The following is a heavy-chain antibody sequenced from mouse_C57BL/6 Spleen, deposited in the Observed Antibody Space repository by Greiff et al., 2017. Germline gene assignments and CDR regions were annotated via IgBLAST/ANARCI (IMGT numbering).Heavy chain of an antibody. J-gene: IGHJ1*03. V-gene: IGHV1-80*01. CDR3: ARPYYSNWYFDV. Sequence: VQLQQSGAELVKPGASVKISCKASGYAFSSYWMNWVKQRPGKGLEWIGQIYPGDGDTNYNGKFKGKATLTADKSSSTAYMQLSSLTSEDSAVYFCARPYYSNWYFDVWGTGTTVTVSS. CDR2: IYPGDGDT. CDR1: GYAFSSYW. D-gene: IGHD2-5*01.